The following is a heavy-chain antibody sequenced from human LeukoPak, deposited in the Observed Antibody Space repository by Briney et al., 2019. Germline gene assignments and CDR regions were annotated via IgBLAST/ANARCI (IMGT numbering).Heavy chain of an antibody. J-gene: IGHJ4*02. CDR2: MNPNSGNT. CDR1: GYTFTSYD. V-gene: IGHV1-8*03. Sequence: ASVKVSCKASGYTFTSYDINWVRQATGQGLEWMGWMNPNSGNTGYAQKFQGRVTITRNTSISTAYMELSSLRSEDTAVYYCARSSMVRRIHFDYWGQGTLVTVSS. CDR3: ARSSMVRRIHFDY. D-gene: IGHD3-10*01.